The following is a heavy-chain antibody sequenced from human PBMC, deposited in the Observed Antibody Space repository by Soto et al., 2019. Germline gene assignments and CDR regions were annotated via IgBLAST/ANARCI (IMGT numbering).Heavy chain of an antibody. Sequence: EVLLVESGGGLVQPGGSLRLSCAASGFSFGTYWVDWVRQAPGKGLEWVASIKPDGSQKDYLDSVRGRFTISRDNAKNSLFLQMHSLRGEDTGVYYCATDRRGAAFDNWGQGTLVIVSS. D-gene: IGHD6-25*01. V-gene: IGHV3-7*01. J-gene: IGHJ4*02. CDR3: ATDRRGAAFDN. CDR1: GFSFGTYW. CDR2: IKPDGSQK.